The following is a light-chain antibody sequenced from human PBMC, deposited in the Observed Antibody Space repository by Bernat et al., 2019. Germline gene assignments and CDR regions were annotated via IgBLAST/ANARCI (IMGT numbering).Light chain of an antibody. CDR3: QQSYTTPLT. V-gene: IGKV1-39*01. J-gene: IGKJ4*01. CDR2: SSS. Sequence: DVHMTQSPSSLSVSLGDRVTITCRASQTISTFLNWYQHKPGKAPRLLIYSSSRSLSGVPSRFSGGGSGTDFTLTISNLQAEDLATYYCQQSYTTPLTFGGRTKLEIK. CDR1: QTISTF.